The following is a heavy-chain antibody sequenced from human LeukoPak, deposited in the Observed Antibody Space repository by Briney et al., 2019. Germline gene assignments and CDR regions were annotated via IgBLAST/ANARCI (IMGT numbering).Heavy chain of an antibody. CDR2: ISGSGYST. D-gene: IGHD1-26*01. Sequence: GGTLRLSCAASGFTFSSYGMTWVRQAPGKGLEWVSAISGSGYSTYYADSVKGRFTISRDNSKNTLYLQMNSLRAEDTALYFCAQWSRYFDYWGQGTLVTVSS. CDR1: GFTFSSYG. CDR3: AQWSRYFDY. V-gene: IGHV3-23*01. J-gene: IGHJ4*02.